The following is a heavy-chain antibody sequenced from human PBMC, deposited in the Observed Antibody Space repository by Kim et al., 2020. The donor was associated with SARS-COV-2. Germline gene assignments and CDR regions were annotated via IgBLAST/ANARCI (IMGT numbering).Heavy chain of an antibody. D-gene: IGHD3-9*01. V-gene: IGHV4-34*01. Sequence: SETLSLTCAVYVDPVNGYYWSWIRQPPGKGLEWIGEINYDRSTNYHRSPKSRVTMSLDSSKSQFSLRLTSLTAADTAVYYCARGRYFDWLFHQSPHYFDYWGQGNLVTVSS. CDR3: ARGRYFDWLFHQSPHYFDY. J-gene: IGHJ4*02. CDR2: INYDRST. CDR1: VDPVNGYY.